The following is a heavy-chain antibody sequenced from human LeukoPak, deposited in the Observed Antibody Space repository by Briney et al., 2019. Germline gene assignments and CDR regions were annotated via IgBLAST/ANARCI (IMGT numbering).Heavy chain of an antibody. Sequence: GASVKVSCKASGYTFPSYGLSWVRQAPGQGLEWMGWISAYNGNTNYAQKLQGRVTMTTDTSTSTAYMELRSRRSDDTAVYYCARSPSSGWHYYYYYMDVWGKGTTVTVSS. J-gene: IGHJ6*03. CDR3: ARSPSSGWHYYYYYMDV. D-gene: IGHD6-19*01. CDR2: ISAYNGNT. V-gene: IGHV1-18*01. CDR1: GYTFPSYG.